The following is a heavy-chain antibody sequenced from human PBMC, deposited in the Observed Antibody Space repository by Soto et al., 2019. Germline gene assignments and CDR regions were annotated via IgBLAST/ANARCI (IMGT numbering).Heavy chain of an antibody. V-gene: IGHV4-59*01. CDR1: GGSISSYY. CDR2: IYFRGST. D-gene: IGHD5-12*01. CDR3: AREGNLGRWLQPLDF. Sequence: PSETLSLTCTVSGGSISSYYWSWIRQPPGKGLEWIGYIYFRGSTNYNPSLKSRVTMSVDTSKNQFSLRLISVTAADTAIYFCAREGNLGRWLQPLDFWGQGTLVTVSS. J-gene: IGHJ4*02.